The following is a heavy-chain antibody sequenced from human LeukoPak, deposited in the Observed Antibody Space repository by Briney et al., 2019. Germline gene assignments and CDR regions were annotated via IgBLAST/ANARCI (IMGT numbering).Heavy chain of an antibody. CDR2: IWYDGDRK. J-gene: IGHJ6*02. V-gene: IGHV3-33*07. D-gene: IGHD3-3*01. CDR1: EFTFSSDG. CDR3: ARGKIRMLGYYAYYYGMDL. Sequence: PGGSPRLSWAAAEFTFSSDGMYWVRQAPGKGLEWLAVIWYDGDRKYYADSVKGRFTISGDKSKNTVYLEMNSLRGEDTAVYYCARGKIRMLGYYAYYYGMDLWGQGTTVTVSS.